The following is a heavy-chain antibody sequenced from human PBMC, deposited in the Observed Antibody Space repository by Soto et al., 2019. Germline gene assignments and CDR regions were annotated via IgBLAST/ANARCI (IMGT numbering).Heavy chain of an antibody. CDR1: GDSYSISTYS. CDR3: AGLPYTSGTRFDP. Sequence: PSETLSLTCNMSGDSYSISTYSWSWIRQPPGKALQWIGFIYQSGVTSYNPSLASRVSISLDRSNNQCSLKLKSVTAADTAVYFCAGLPYTSGTRFDPWGPGTLVTV. J-gene: IGHJ5*02. D-gene: IGHD6-19*01. CDR2: IYQSGVT. V-gene: IGHV4-30-2*01.